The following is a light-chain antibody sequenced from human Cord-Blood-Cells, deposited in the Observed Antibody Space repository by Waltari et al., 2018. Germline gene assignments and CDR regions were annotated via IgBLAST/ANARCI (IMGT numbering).Light chain of an antibody. V-gene: IGKV3-20*01. CDR2: GAS. CDR3: QQYSSSPPFT. J-gene: IGKJ3*01. CDR1: QSVSSSY. Sequence: EIVLTQSPGTLSLSPGDRATLSCRTSQSVSSSYLAWYQQKPGQAPRLLIYGASSRASGSPDRFSGSGSATDFTLTISRLEPEDFAVYYCQQYSSSPPFTFGPGTKVDIK.